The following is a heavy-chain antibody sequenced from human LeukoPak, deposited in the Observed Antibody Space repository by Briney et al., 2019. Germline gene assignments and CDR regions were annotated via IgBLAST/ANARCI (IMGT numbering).Heavy chain of an antibody. D-gene: IGHD3-22*01. Sequence: SETLSLTCTVSLDSTTSNFWSWVRQPPGKGLEWIGEIHRSGSPNYNPSLQSRVTISIDRSRNQIALELSSVTAADTAVYYCAAPDSSASLGAYYGMDVWGQGTTVTVSS. CDR2: IHRSGSP. CDR3: AAPDSSASLGAYYGMDV. J-gene: IGHJ6*02. CDR1: LDSTTSNF. V-gene: IGHV4-4*02.